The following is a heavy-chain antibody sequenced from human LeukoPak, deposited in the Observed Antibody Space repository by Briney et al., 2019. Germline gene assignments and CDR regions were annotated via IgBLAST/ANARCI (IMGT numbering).Heavy chain of an antibody. CDR3: ARSGVIIPTYFDY. V-gene: IGHV3-21*04. D-gene: IGHD3-3*01. CDR1: GFTFSSYS. CDR2: ISSSSSYI. Sequence: PGGSLRLSCAASGFTFSSYSMNWVRQAPGKGLEWVSSISSSSSYIYYADSVKGRFTISRDNAKKSLYLQMNSLRAEDTALYYCARSGVIIPTYFDYWGQGTLVTVSS. J-gene: IGHJ4*02.